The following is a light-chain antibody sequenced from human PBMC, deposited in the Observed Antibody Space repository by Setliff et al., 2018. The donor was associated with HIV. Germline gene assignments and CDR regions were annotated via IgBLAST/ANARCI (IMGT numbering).Light chain of an antibody. CDR2: EVS. V-gene: IGLV2-23*02. CDR1: NSDIGSYNF. J-gene: IGLJ1*01. Sequence: QSALTQPRSVSGSPGQSVTISCTGSNSDIGSYNFVSWYQHHPGKAPKLMIYEVSNRPSGVSSRFSGSKSGTTASLAISGLQADDEADYYCCSYAGSNIFVVFGTGTKVTVL. CDR3: CSYAGSNIFVV.